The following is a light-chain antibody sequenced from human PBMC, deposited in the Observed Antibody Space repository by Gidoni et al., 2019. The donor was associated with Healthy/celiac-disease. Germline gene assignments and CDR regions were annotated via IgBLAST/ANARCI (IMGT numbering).Light chain of an antibody. CDR1: QDISNY. Sequence: DIQMTQSPSSLSASVGDRVTITCQASQDISNYLNWYQQKPAKAPKPLIYDASNLETGVPSRFSGSGSGTDFTFTISSLQPEDIATYYCQQYGNLPLTFGGGTKVEIK. V-gene: IGKV1-33*01. CDR3: QQYGNLPLT. CDR2: DAS. J-gene: IGKJ4*01.